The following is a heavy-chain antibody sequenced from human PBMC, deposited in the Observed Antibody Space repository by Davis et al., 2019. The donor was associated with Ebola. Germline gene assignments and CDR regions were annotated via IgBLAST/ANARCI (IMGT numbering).Heavy chain of an antibody. V-gene: IGHV3-9*01. Sequence: SLKISCAASGFTFDDYAMHWVRQAPGKGLEWVSSISWNSGSIGYADSVKGRFTISRGNAKNSLYLQMNSLRAEDTAVYYCARAGATYWKDWGQGTLVTVSS. J-gene: IGHJ4*02. CDR1: GFTFDDYA. CDR2: ISWNSGSI. CDR3: ARAGATYWKD. D-gene: IGHD1-1*01.